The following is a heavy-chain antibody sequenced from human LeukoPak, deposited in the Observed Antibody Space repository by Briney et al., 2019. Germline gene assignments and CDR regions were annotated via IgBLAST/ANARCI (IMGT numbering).Heavy chain of an antibody. J-gene: IGHJ5*02. CDR3: ARAPGFGGNWFDL. D-gene: IGHD3-10*01. CDR2: IYTSGST. Sequence: SETLSLTCTVSGGSISSGSYYWSWIRQPAGKGLEWIGRIYTSGSTNYNPSLKSRVTISVDTSKNQFSLKLSSVTAADTAVYYCARAPGFGGNWFDLWGQGTLVTVSS. V-gene: IGHV4-61*02. CDR1: GGSISSGSYY.